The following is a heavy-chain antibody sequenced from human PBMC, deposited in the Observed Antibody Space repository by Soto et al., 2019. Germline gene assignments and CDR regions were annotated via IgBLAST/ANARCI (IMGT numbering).Heavy chain of an antibody. CDR3: VAEYSTSSTLDY. D-gene: IGHD6-6*01. J-gene: IGHJ4*02. Sequence: PSETLSLTCTISGGSISSGHYYWSWIRQPPGKGLEWIGYIYYSGSTYYNPSLKSRVTISVDTSKNQFSLKLSSVTAADTAVYYCVAEYSTSSTLDYWGQGTLVTVS. V-gene: IGHV4-30-4*01. CDR1: GGSISSGHYY. CDR2: IYYSGST.